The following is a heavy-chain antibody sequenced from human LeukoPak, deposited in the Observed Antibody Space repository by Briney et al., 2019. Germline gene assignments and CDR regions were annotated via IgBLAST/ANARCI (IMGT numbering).Heavy chain of an antibody. CDR3: VKDAGGYSYGYPFDY. J-gene: IGHJ4*02. D-gene: IGHD5-18*01. Sequence: PGGSLRLSSSASGFTFSSYAMHWVRQAPGKGLEYVSAISSNGGSTYYADSVKGRFTISRDNSKNTLYLQMSSLRAEDTAVYYCVKDAGGYSYGYPFDYWGQGTLVTVSS. CDR1: GFTFSSYA. V-gene: IGHV3-64D*06. CDR2: ISSNGGST.